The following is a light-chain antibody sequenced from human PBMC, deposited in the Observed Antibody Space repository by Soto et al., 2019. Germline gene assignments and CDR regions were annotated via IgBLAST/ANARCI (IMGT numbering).Light chain of an antibody. CDR3: QHRSNWPWT. V-gene: IGKV3-11*01. CDR1: QSVRSN. J-gene: IGKJ1*01. CDR2: DVS. Sequence: EIVLTQSPATLSLSPGERATLSCRASQSVRSNLAWYQQKPGQSPRLLIYDVSNRATGIPARFSGSGSETDFTLAISSLEPEDFAVYYCQHRSNWPWTFGQGTQVEIK.